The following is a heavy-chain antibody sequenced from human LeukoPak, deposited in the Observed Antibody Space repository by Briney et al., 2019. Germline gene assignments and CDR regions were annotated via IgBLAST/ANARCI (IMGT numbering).Heavy chain of an antibody. CDR2: FSDNGGRT. Sequence: GGSLRLSCAASGITLSNYGMSWVRQAPGKGLEGVAGFSDNGGRTNDADSVKGRFTISRDNPKNTLYLQMNSLRAANTAVYFCAKRGVVIRVILVGFHKEAYYVDSWGQGALVTVSS. D-gene: IGHD3-22*01. V-gene: IGHV3-23*01. CDR3: AKRGVVIRVILVGFHKEAYYVDS. J-gene: IGHJ4*02. CDR1: GITLSNYG.